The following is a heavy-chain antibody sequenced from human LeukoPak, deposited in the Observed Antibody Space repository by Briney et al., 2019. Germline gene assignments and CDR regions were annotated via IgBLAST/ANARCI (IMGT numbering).Heavy chain of an antibody. CDR3: ARLNSSVFDH. J-gene: IGHJ4*02. V-gene: IGHV5-51*01. CDR1: GYSFTTYW. CDR2: IYPGDSDT. Sequence: GESLKISCKGSGYSFTTYWIGWVRQMPGKGLEWMGIIYPGDSDTRYSPSFQGQVTMSADKSISTAYLQWGSLKASDTAMYYCARLNSSVFDHWGQGTLVTVSS. D-gene: IGHD4-23*01.